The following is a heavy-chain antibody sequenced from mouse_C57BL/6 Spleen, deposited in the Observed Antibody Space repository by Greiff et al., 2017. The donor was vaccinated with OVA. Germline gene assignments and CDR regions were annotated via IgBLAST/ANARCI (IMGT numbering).Heavy chain of an antibody. CDR2: IDPNRGGT. J-gene: IGHJ3*01. V-gene: IGHV1-72*01. CDR1: GYTFTSYW. Sequence: QVQLQQPGAELVKPGASVKLSCKASGYTFTSYWMHWVKQRPGRGLEWIGRIDPNRGGTKYNEKFKSKATLTVDKPSSTAYMQLSSLTSEDSAVYYCASGDYYGSSSLAYWGQGTLVTVSA. D-gene: IGHD1-1*01. CDR3: ASGDYYGSSSLAY.